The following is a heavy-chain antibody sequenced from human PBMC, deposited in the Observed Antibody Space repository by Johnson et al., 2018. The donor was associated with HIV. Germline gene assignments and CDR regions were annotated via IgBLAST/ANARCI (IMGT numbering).Heavy chain of an antibody. CDR2: IGTAGDT. CDR1: GFTFSSYD. D-gene: IGHD4-17*01. J-gene: IGHJ3*02. V-gene: IGHV3-13*01. Sequence: VHLVESGGGLVQPGGSLRLSCAASGFTFSSYDMHWVRQATGKGLEWVSAIGTAGDTYYPGSVKGRFTISRENAKNSLYLQMNSLRAEDTAVDYCARDVTTTLTTDAFDIWGQGTMVTVSS. CDR3: ARDVTTTLTTDAFDI.